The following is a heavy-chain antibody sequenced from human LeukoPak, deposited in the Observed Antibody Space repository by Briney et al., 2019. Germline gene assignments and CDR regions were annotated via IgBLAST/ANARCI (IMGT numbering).Heavy chain of an antibody. CDR3: ARAYNSHFDY. CDR1: GFTFSSYW. V-gene: IGHV3-74*01. CDR2: IKSDGSST. J-gene: IGHJ4*02. D-gene: IGHD1-1*01. Sequence: PGGSLRLSCAASGFTFSSYWMHWVRQAPGKGLVCVSRIKSDGSSTSYGDSVKGRFTISRDDAKNTLYLQMNSLRAEDTAVYYCARAYNSHFDYWGQGALVTVSS.